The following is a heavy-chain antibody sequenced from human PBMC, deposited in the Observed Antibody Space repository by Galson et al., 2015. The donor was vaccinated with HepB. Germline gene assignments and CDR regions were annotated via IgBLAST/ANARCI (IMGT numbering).Heavy chain of an antibody. CDR3: ARVYYYYGSGSYYNPFDP. CDR2: INPNSGGT. D-gene: IGHD3-10*01. J-gene: IGHJ5*02. CDR1: GYTFTGYY. Sequence: SVKVSCKASGYTFTGYYMHWVRQAPGQGLEWMGWINPNSGGTNYAQKFQGRVTMTRDTSISTAYMELSRLRSDDTAVYYCARVYYYYGSGSYYNPFDPWGQGTLVTASS. V-gene: IGHV1-2*02.